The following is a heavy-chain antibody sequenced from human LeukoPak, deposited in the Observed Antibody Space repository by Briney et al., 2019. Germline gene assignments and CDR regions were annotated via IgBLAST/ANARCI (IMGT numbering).Heavy chain of an antibody. CDR2: IRSDGINK. CDR3: AKDVSSSWQKTLDY. V-gene: IGHV3-30*02. J-gene: IGHJ4*02. CDR1: GFIFSSYG. D-gene: IGHD6-13*01. Sequence: GGSLRLSCAASGFIFSSYGMHWVRQAPGKGLEWVAFIRSDGINKYYADSVKGRFTISRDNSKNTLYLQMNSLRAEDTAMFYCAKDVSSSWQKTLDYWGQGTLVTVSS.